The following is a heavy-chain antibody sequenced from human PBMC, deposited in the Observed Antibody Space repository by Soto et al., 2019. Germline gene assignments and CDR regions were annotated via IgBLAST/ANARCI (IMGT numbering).Heavy chain of an antibody. CDR2: ISYDGSNK. V-gene: IGHV3-30-3*01. CDR1: GFTFSSYA. D-gene: IGHD3-16*02. CDR3: AREPGEGGDYDYVWGSYRFAYYFDY. Sequence: PGGSLRLSCAASGFTFSSYAMHWVRQAPGKGLEWVAVISYDGSNKYYADSVKGRFTISRDNSKNTLYLQMNSLRAEDTAVYYCAREPGEGGDYDYVWGSYRFAYYFDYWGQGTLVTVSS. J-gene: IGHJ4*02.